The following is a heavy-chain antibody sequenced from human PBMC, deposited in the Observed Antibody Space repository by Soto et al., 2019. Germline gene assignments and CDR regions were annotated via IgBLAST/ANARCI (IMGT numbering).Heavy chain of an antibody. CDR3: ARGRRGHYYYYGMDV. CDR1: GFTFSSYA. Sequence: GGSLRLSCAASGFTFSSYAMHWVRQAPGKGLEWVAVISYDGSNKYYADSVKGRFTISRDNSKNTLYLQMNSLRAEDTAVYYCARGRRGHYYYYGMDVWGQGTTVNVSS. CDR2: ISYDGSNK. J-gene: IGHJ6*02. V-gene: IGHV3-30-3*01.